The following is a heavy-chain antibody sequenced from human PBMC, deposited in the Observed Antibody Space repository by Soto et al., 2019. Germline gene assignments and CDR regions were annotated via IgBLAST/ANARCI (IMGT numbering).Heavy chain of an antibody. J-gene: IGHJ6*02. V-gene: IGHV4-38-2*02. CDR1: GYSIRSGYF. CDR2: MYYSGST. Sequence: SETLSLTCAVSGYSIRSGYFWGWIRQPPGKGLEWIGSMYYSGSTYYNPSLKSRVTISVDTSKNQFSLKLSSVTAADTAVYYCARDIPRGIDDFWSGYGMDVWGQGTTVTVSS. CDR3: ARDIPRGIDDFWSGYGMDV. D-gene: IGHD3-3*01.